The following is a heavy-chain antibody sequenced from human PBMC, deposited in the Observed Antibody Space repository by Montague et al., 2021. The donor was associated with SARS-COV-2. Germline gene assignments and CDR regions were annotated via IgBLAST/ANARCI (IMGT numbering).Heavy chain of an antibody. J-gene: IGHJ4*02. CDR1: GGSITDRTYY. CDR2: IYYSGTT. Sequence: SETLSLTCVVSGGSITDRTYYWSCIRQSPGKGLEWIGSIYYSGTTYYNPSLKSRVTISLDTAKNQFSLNMTSVTAADTAVYYCARHWGIAAAGNWGQGTLVTVSS. CDR3: ARHWGIAAAGN. D-gene: IGHD6-13*01. V-gene: IGHV4-39*01.